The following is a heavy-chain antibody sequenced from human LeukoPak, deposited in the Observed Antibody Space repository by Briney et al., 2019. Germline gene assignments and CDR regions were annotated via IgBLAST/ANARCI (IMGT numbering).Heavy chain of an antibody. CDR3: ARHWETSSWYVDY. Sequence: SGTLSLSCTVSGGSITHYYWSWIRQPPGKGLEWIGYIYYSGSTNYNPSLKTRVTISVDTSKNQFSLKLSSVTAADTAVYYCARHWETSSWYVDYWGQGTLVTVSS. D-gene: IGHD6-13*01. CDR1: GGSITHYY. V-gene: IGHV4-59*08. CDR2: IYYSGST. J-gene: IGHJ4*02.